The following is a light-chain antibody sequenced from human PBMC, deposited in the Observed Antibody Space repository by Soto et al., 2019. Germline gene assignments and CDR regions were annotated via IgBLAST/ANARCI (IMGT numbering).Light chain of an antibody. CDR3: GTWDSSLSAWV. CDR1: SSNIENDY. CDR2: AND. J-gene: IGLJ3*02. V-gene: IGLV1-51*02. Sequence: QSVLTQPPSVSAAPGQKVTISCSGSSSNIENDYVSWYQQLPGTAPKLLISANDKRPSGIPDRFSGSKSGTSATPGITGLQTGDEADYYCGTWDSSLSAWVFGGGTKLTVL.